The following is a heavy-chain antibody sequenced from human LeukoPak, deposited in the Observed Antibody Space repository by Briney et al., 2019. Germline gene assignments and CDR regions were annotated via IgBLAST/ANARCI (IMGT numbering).Heavy chain of an antibody. J-gene: IGHJ4*02. CDR1: GGTFSSYA. Sequence: ASVKVSCKASGGTFSSYAISWVRQAPGQGLEWMGRIIPILGMANYAQKFQGRVTITADKSTSTAYMELSSLRSEDTAVYYCAREAQNRFEVWGSSGRTAHFDYWGQGTLVTVSS. CDR2: IIPILGMA. CDR3: AREAQNRFEVWGSSGRTAHFDY. D-gene: IGHD3-16*01. V-gene: IGHV1-69*04.